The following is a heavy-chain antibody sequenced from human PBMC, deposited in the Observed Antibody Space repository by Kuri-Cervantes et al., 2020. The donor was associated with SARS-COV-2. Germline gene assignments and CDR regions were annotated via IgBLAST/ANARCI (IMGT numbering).Heavy chain of an antibody. J-gene: IGHJ4*02. CDR1: GDTFTGYY. CDR3: ARAFVLGYCSSTSCYTLNFDY. V-gene: IGHV1-2*02. CDR2: INPNSGGT. D-gene: IGHD2-2*02. Sequence: ASVKVSCKASGDTFTGYYMHWVRQAPGQGLEWMGWINPNSGGTNYAQKFQGRVTMTRDTSISTAYMELSRLRSDDTAVYYCARAFVLGYCSSTSCYTLNFDYWGQGTLVTVSS.